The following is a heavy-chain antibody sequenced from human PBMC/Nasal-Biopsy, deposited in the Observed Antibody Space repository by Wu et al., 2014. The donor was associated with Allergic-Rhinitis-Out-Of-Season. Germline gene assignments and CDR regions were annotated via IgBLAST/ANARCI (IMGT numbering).Heavy chain of an antibody. CDR2: ISAYNGNT. CDR1: GYTFTSYG. V-gene: IGHV1-18*01. D-gene: IGHD6-19*01. CDR3: ARDIAVAGTTVSRLY. J-gene: IGHJ4*02. Sequence: VKVSCKASGYTFTSYGISWVRQAPGQGLEWMGWISAYNGNTNYAQKLQGRVTMTTDTSTSTAYMELRSLRSDDTAVYYCARDIAVAGTTVSRLYWGQGTLVTVSS.